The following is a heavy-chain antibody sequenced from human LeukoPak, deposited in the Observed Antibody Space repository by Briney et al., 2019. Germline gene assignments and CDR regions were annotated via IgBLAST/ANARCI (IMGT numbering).Heavy chain of an antibody. J-gene: IGHJ4*02. D-gene: IGHD3-10*01. CDR1: GGSFSGYY. CDR2: INHSEST. CDR3: ARGSYFTNYGSGSYYDY. V-gene: IGHV4-34*01. Sequence: PSEALSLTCAVYGGSFSGYYWSWIRQPPGKGLEWIGEINHSESTNYNPSLKSRVTISVDTSKNQFSLELSSVTAADTAVYYCARGSYFTNYGSGSYYDYWGQGTLVTVSS.